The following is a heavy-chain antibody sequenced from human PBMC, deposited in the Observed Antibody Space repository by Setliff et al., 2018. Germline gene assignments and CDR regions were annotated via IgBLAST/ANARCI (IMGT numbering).Heavy chain of an antibody. CDR3: ARVKIAILPAAIDY. V-gene: IGHV1-24*01. D-gene: IGHD2-2*01. J-gene: IGHJ4*02. CDR2: FDPEDGET. Sequence: GASVKVSCKDSGYTFSTYGISWVRQAPGKGLEWMGGFDPEDGETIYAQKFQGRVTMTEDTSTDTAYMELSSLRSEDTAVYYCARVKIAILPAAIDYWGQGTLVTVSS. CDR1: GYTFSTYG.